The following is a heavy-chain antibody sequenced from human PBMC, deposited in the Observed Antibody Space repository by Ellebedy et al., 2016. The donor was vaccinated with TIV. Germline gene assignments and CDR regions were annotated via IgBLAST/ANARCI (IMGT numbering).Heavy chain of an antibody. CDR3: ARDDGIAAAGTFYGMDV. D-gene: IGHD6-13*01. Sequence: SETLSLXCNVSGGYLRTYYWSWIRQSPGKGLEWIGYIYYSGSTNYNPSLKSRVTISVDTSKNQFSLKLSSVTAADTAVYYCARDDGIAAAGTFYGMDVWGQGTTVTVSS. CDR2: IYYSGST. V-gene: IGHV4-59*01. J-gene: IGHJ6*02. CDR1: GGYLRTYY.